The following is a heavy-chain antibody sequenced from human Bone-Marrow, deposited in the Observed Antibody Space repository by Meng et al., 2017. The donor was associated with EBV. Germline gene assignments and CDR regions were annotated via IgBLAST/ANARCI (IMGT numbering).Heavy chain of an antibody. CDR2: IIPIFGTA. J-gene: IGHJ4*02. Sequence: QVQLVPFGAEVKKPWSSVKASCKASGGTFGSYAISWVRQAPGQGLEWMGGIIPIFGTANYAQKFQGRVTITADESTSTAYMELSSLRSEDTAVYYCARDSDILTGPGGYWGQGTLVTVSS. V-gene: IGHV1-69*01. D-gene: IGHD3-9*01. CDR3: ARDSDILTGPGGY. CDR1: GGTFGSYA.